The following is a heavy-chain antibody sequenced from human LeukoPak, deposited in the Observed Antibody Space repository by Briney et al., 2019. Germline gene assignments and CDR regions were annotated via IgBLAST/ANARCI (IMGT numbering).Heavy chain of an antibody. CDR2: ISAYNGNT. J-gene: IGHJ4*02. CDR3: ARDSRRYCSGGSCYLVY. Sequence: GASVKVSCKASGYTFTSYGISWVRQAPGQGLEWMAWISAYNGNTNYAQKLQGRVTMTTDTSTSTAYMELRSLRSDDTAVYYCARDSRRYCSGGSCYLVYWGQGTLVTVSS. V-gene: IGHV1-18*01. D-gene: IGHD2-15*01. CDR1: GYTFTSYG.